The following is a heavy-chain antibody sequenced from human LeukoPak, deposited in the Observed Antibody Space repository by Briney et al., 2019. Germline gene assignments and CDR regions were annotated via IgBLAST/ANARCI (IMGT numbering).Heavy chain of an antibody. D-gene: IGHD2-15*01. J-gene: IGHJ4*02. Sequence: PGGSLRLSCAASGFTFSDYYRSWIRQAPGKGLEWVSYISGSGSTIYYADSVKGRFTISRENAKNSLYLQMNRLTAEETAVYYCATDLLLPLGGFDYWGQGSLVTVSS. CDR3: ATDLLLPLGGFDY. CDR2: ISGSGSTI. CDR1: GFTFSDYY. V-gene: IGHV3-11*01.